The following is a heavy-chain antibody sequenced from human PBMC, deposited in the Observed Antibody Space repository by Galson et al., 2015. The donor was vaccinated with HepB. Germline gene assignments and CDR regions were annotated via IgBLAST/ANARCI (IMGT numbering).Heavy chain of an antibody. J-gene: IGHJ4*02. CDR3: ARAVGVTMIGLSDY. D-gene: IGHD3-22*01. CDR2: ISAYNGNT. V-gene: IGHV1-18*01. CDR1: GYTFTSYG. Sequence: SVKVSCKASGYTFTSYGISWVRQAPGQGLEWMGWISAYNGNTNYAQKLQGRVTMTTDTSTSTAYMELRSLRSDDTAVYYCARAVGVTMIGLSDYWGQGTLVTVSS.